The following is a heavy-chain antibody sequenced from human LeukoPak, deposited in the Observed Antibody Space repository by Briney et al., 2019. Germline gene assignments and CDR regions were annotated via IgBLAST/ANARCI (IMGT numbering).Heavy chain of an antibody. D-gene: IGHD5-24*01. Sequence: GGSLRLSCAASGFTVSSNYMSRVRQAPGTGLEWVSVIYSGGSTYYADSVKGRFTISRDNSKNTLYLQMNSLRAEDTAVYYCARDVGMATTYWGQGTLVTVSS. V-gene: IGHV3-53*01. CDR3: ARDVGMATTY. CDR1: GFTVSSNY. CDR2: IYSGGST. J-gene: IGHJ4*02.